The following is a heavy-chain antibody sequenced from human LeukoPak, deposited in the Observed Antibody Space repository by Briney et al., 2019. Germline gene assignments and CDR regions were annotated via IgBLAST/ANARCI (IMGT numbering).Heavy chain of an antibody. D-gene: IGHD3-10*01. CDR3: ARSQPRDSGTYLFDWFDP. V-gene: IGHV3-48*03. CDR1: GFTFSSYE. J-gene: IGHJ5*02. Sequence: GGSLRLSCAASGFTFSSYEMNWVRQAPGKGLEWVSYISSSGSTIYYADSVKGRFTISRDNAKNSLYLQMNSLRVEDTAVYYCARSQPRDSGTYLFDWFDPWGQGTLVTVSS. CDR2: ISSSGSTI.